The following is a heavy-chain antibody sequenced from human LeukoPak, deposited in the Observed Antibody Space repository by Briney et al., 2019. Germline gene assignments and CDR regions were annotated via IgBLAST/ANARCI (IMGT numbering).Heavy chain of an antibody. Sequence: SQTLSLTCAISGDSVSSNSAAWNWIRQSPSRGLEWLGRTYYRSKWYNDYAVSVKSRITINPDTSKNQFSLQLNSVTPEDTAVYYCAREGYSYGYPNYYYYGMDDWGQGTTVTVSS. CDR3: AREGYSYGYPNYYYYGMDD. J-gene: IGHJ6*02. V-gene: IGHV6-1*01. CDR2: TYYRSKWYN. D-gene: IGHD5-18*01. CDR1: GDSVSSNSAA.